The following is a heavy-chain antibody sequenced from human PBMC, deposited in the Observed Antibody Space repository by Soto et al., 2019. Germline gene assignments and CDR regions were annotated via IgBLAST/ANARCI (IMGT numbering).Heavy chain of an antibody. CDR3: ARDSGVELLFGMDV. J-gene: IGHJ6*02. Sequence: PSETLSLTCTVSGGSISSYYWSWIRQPPGKGLEWIGYIYYSGSTNYNPSIKSRVTISVDTSKNQFSLKLSSVTAADTAVYYCARDSGVELLFGMDVWGQGTTVTVSS. D-gene: IGHD1-7*01. CDR2: IYYSGST. V-gene: IGHV4-59*01. CDR1: GGSISSYY.